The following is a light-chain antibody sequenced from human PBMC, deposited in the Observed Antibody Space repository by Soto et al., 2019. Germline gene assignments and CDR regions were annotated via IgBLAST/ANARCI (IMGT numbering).Light chain of an antibody. CDR2: YDN. CDR1: SSNIGTNA. Sequence: QSVLTQPPSVSEAPGQRIAISCSGSSSNIGTNAVTCYQRLPGKAPKVLIHYDNLLPSGVSDRFSGSRSGTSATLAISRVQSDDEADYYCAAWDNSLNAYVFGTGTKLTVL. CDR3: AAWDNSLNAYV. J-gene: IGLJ1*01. V-gene: IGLV1-36*01.